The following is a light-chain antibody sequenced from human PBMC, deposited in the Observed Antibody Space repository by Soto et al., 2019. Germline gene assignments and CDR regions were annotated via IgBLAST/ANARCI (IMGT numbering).Light chain of an antibody. CDR1: QSVSSSY. J-gene: IGKJ2*01. CDR2: GAS. V-gene: IGKV3-20*01. Sequence: EIVLTQSPGTLSLSPGERATLSCRASQSVSSSYLAWYQQKPGQAPRLLIYGASSRVTGIPDRFSGSGSWTDFTLTIIRLEPEDFAVYYCQQYGSAPQTFGHGTKLEIK. CDR3: QQYGSAPQT.